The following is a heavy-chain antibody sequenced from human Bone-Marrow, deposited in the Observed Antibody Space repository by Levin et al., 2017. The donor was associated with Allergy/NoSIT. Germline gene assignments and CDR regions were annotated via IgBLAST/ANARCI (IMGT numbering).Heavy chain of an antibody. Sequence: TSGGSLRLSCVLSGVTFRDAYMSWVRQAPGKGLEWVGRIISNPGGGTTDYATPVQDRFTISRDDSKNTLYLHMNSLKIEDTAVYYCCHVGRAPLLLTSWGPGTLVTVSS. D-gene: IGHD1-26*01. J-gene: IGHJ5*02. CDR2: IISNPGGGTT. CDR1: GVTFRDAY. V-gene: IGHV3-15*01. CDR3: CHVGRAPLLLTS.